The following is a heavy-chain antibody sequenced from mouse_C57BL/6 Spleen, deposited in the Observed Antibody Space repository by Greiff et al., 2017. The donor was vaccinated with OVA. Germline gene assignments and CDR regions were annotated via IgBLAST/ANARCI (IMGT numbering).Heavy chain of an antibody. Sequence: QVQLQQPGAELVKPGASVKMSCKASGYTFTSYWITWVKQRPGQGLEWIGDIYPGSGSTNYNEKFKSKATLTVDTSSSTAYMQLSSLTSEDSAVYYCARGYGSSPWFAYWGQGTLVTVSA. J-gene: IGHJ3*01. CDR3: ARGYGSSPWFAY. V-gene: IGHV1-55*01. CDR1: GYTFTSYW. CDR2: IYPGSGST. D-gene: IGHD1-1*01.